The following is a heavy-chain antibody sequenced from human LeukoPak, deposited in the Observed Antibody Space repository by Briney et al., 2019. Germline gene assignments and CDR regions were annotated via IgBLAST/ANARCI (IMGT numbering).Heavy chain of an antibody. CDR1: GFTFDDYA. CDR3: AKGGGPDIVVVPAAIGFAFDI. Sequence: GRSLRLSCAASGFTFDDYAMHWVRQAPGKGLEWVSGISWNSGSIGYADSVKGRFTISRDNAKNSLYLQMNSLRAEDTALYYCAKGGGPDIVVVPAAIGFAFDIWSQGTMVTVSS. J-gene: IGHJ3*02. D-gene: IGHD2-2*02. CDR2: ISWNSGSI. V-gene: IGHV3-9*01.